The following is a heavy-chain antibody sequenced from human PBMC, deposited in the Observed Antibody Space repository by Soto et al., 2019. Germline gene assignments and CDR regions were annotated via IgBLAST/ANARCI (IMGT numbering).Heavy chain of an antibody. Sequence: EVQLVESGGGLVQPGGSLRLSCAASGFTFSSYSMNWVRQAPGKGLEWVSYISSSSSTIYYPDSVKGRFTISRDNAKNSLYLQMNSLRDEDTAVYYCARAYGYSSGWYFDYWGQGTLVTVSS. CDR1: GFTFSSYS. CDR2: ISSSSSTI. V-gene: IGHV3-48*02. D-gene: IGHD6-19*01. CDR3: ARAYGYSSGWYFDY. J-gene: IGHJ4*02.